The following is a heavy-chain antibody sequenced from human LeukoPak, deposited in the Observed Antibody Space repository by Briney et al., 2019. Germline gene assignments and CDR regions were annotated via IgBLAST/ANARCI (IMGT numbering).Heavy chain of an antibody. V-gene: IGHV4-59*12. D-gene: IGHD6-13*01. CDR3: ARAQQQLVNSPYFDY. Sequence: SETLSLTCTVSGGSISSYYWSWIRQPPGKGLEWIGYIYHSGSTNYNPSLKSRVIILVDTPKNQFSLKLSSVTAADTAVYYCARAQQQLVNSPYFDYWGQGTLVTVSS. J-gene: IGHJ4*02. CDR2: IYHSGST. CDR1: GGSISSYY.